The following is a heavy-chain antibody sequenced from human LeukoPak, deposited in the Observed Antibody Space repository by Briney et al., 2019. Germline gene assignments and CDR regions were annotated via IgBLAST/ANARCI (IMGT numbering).Heavy chain of an antibody. CDR2: INPNSGGT. CDR3: ARAKLGIVVVMRFEY. CDR1: GYTFTGYY. J-gene: IGHJ4*02. V-gene: IGHV1-2*02. Sequence: ASVKVSCKASGYTFTGYYMHWVRQAPGQGLEWMGWINPNSGGTNYAQKFQGRVTMTRDTSISTAYMELSRLRSDDTAVYYCARAKLGIVVVMRFEYWGQGTLVTSPQ. D-gene: IGHD3-22*01.